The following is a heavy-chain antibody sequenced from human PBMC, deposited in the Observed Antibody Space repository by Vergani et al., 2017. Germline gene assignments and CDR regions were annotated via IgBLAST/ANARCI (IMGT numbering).Heavy chain of an antibody. CDR3: AKDFASSGYYPPLDY. Sequence: EVQLVESGGGLIQPGGSLRLSCAASGFTVSSNYMSWVRQAPGKGLEWVSAISGSGGSTYYADSVKGRFTISRDNSKNTLYLQMNSLRAEDTAVYYCAKDFASSGYYPPLDYWGQGTLVTVSS. J-gene: IGHJ4*02. D-gene: IGHD3-22*01. CDR1: GFTVSSNY. V-gene: IGHV3-23*04. CDR2: ISGSGGST.